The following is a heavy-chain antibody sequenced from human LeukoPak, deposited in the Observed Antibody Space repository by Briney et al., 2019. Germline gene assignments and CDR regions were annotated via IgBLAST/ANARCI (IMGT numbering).Heavy chain of an antibody. V-gene: IGHV4-59*01. Sequence: SETLSLTCTVSGGSISNYWWSWIRQPPGKGLEWIGYVFDSGGTNYNPSLKRRVTISVDTSKKQFSLKLSSVTAADTAVYYCARGYSSSWNYFDYWGQGTLVTVSS. CDR2: VFDSGGT. J-gene: IGHJ4*02. D-gene: IGHD6-13*01. CDR1: GGSISNYW. CDR3: ARGYSSSWNYFDY.